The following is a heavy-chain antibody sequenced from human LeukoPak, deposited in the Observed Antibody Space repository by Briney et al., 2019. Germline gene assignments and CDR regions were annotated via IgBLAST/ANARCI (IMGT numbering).Heavy chain of an antibody. CDR1: GFTFSNSW. D-gene: IGHD3-3*01. Sequence: PGGSLRLSCAASGFTFSNSWMNWVRQAPGKGLLWVSRINTDGSSTTYADSVKGRFTISRDNAKNTLYLQMNSLRAEDTGVYYCATQAGITIFGCYFDYWGQGTLVTVSS. CDR3: ATQAGITIFGCYFDY. CDR2: INTDGSST. J-gene: IGHJ4*02. V-gene: IGHV3-74*01.